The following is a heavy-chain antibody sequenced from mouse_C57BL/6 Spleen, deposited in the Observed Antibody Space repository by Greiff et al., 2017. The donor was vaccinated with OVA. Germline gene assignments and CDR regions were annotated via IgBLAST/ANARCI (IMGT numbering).Heavy chain of an antibody. D-gene: IGHD1-1*01. CDR2: ISYDGSN. CDR1: GYSITSGYY. CDR3: AREIYYYGSSWVFDY. J-gene: IGHJ2*01. Sequence: VQLKESGPGLVKPSQSLSLTCSVTGYSITSGYYWNWIRQFPGNKLEWMGYISYDGSNNYNPSLKNRISITRDTSKNQFFLKLNSVTTEDTATYYCAREIYYYGSSWVFDYWGQGTTLTVSS. V-gene: IGHV3-6*01.